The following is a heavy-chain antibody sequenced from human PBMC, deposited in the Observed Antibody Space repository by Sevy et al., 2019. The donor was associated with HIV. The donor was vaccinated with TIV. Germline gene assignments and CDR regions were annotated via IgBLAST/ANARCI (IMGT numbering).Heavy chain of an antibody. CDR3: AKDTGGAMVRGVPYYYYGMDV. D-gene: IGHD3-10*01. CDR1: GFTFSSYA. CDR2: ISWNSGSI. Sequence: GGSLRLSCAASGFTFSSYAMHWVRQAPGKGLEWVSGISWNSGSIGYADSVKGRFTISRDNAKNSLYLQMNSLRAEDTALYYCAKDTGGAMVRGVPYYYYGMDVWGQGTTVTVSS. J-gene: IGHJ6*02. V-gene: IGHV3-9*01.